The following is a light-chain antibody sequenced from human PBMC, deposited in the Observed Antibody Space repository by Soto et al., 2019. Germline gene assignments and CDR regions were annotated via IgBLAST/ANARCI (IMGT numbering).Light chain of an antibody. V-gene: IGLV1-44*01. CDR2: NNN. CDR1: SSNIGINS. Sequence: QSVLTQPPSASGTPGQRVTISCSGGSSNIGINSVSWYQQLPGTAPKLLIYNNNQRPSGVPDRFSGSKSGTSASLAISGLQSGAEADYYCAAWDDSLNGYVFGTGTKVTVL. J-gene: IGLJ1*01. CDR3: AAWDDSLNGYV.